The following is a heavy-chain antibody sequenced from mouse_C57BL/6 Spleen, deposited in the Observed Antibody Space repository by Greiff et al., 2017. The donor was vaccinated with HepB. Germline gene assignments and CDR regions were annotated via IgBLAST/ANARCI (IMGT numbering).Heavy chain of an antibody. V-gene: IGHV1-82*01. CDR1: GYAFSSSW. CDR3: NYYGSSYGEYFDV. Sequence: QVQLKQSGPELVKPGASVKISCKASGYAFSSSWMNWVKQRPGKGLEWIGRIYPGDGDTNYNGKFKGKATLTADKSSSTAYMQLSSLTSEDSAVYFCNYYGSSYGEYFDVWGTGTTVTVSS. D-gene: IGHD1-1*01. CDR2: IYPGDGDT. J-gene: IGHJ1*03.